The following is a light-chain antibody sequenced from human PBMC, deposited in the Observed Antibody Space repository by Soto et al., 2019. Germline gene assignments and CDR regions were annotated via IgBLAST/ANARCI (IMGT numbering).Light chain of an antibody. V-gene: IGKV1-33*01. J-gene: IGKJ5*01. CDR3: QQYENLPT. CDR2: DAS. Sequence: DIQMTQYPSSLSASVGDRGTITCQASQNINNYLNWYQQKPGRAPKLLIYDASNLEAGVPSRFRGSGSGTDFTFTISRLQPEDIATYYCQQYENLPTFGQGTRLEIK. CDR1: QNINNY.